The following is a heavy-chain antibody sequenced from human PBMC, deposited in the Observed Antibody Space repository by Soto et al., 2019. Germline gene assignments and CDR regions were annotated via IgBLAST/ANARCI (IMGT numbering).Heavy chain of an antibody. V-gene: IGHV3-23*01. D-gene: IGHD5-18*01. CDR1: GFTFSSYA. J-gene: IGHJ6*02. CDR2: ISGSGGST. Sequence: EVQLLESGEGLVQPGGSLRLSCAASGFTFSSYAMSWVRQAPGEGLEWVSAISGSGGSTYYADSVKGRFTISRDNSKNTLYLQMNSLRAEDTAVYYCAKAGWSYGYAGMDVWGQGTTVTVSS. CDR3: AKAGWSYGYAGMDV.